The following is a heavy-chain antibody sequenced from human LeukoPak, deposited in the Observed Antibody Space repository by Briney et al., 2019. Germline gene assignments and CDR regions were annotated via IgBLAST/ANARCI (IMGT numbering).Heavy chain of an antibody. CDR1: GGSISSSSYY. J-gene: IGHJ4*02. V-gene: IGHV4-39*01. CDR3: ASLLYDYGDYGIDY. Sequence: KSSETLSLTCTVSGGSISSSSYYWGWIRQPPGKGLEWIGSIYYSGSTYYNPSLKSRVTISVDTSKNQFSLKLSFVTAADTAVYYCASLLYDYGDYGIDYWGQGTLVTVSS. CDR2: IYYSGST. D-gene: IGHD4-17*01.